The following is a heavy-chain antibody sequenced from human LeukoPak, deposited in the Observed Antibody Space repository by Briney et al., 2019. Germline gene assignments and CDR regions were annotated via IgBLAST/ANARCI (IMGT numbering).Heavy chain of an antibody. D-gene: IGHD3-22*01. CDR3: AKGVSGYLNWFDP. CDR1: GFTFSSYG. Sequence: GGTLRLSCAASGFTFSSYGMSWVRQAPGKGLEWVSAISGSGGSTYYADSVKGRFTISRDNSKNTLYLQMNSLRAEDTAVYYCAKGVSGYLNWFDPWGQGTLVTVSS. J-gene: IGHJ5*02. CDR2: ISGSGGST. V-gene: IGHV3-23*01.